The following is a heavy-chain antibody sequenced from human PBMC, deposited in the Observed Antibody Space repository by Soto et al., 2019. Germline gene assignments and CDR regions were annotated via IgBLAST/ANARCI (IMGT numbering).Heavy chain of an antibody. Sequence: QVQLVESGGGLVKHGGSLRLSCAASGFTFSDYYMSWIGQAPGKGMEWVSYISSSGSTIYYADSVKGRFTISRDNAKNSLYLQMNSLRAEDTAVYYCARCSGGSSYLNWFDPWGQRTLVTVSS. J-gene: IGHJ5*02. CDR2: ISSSGSTI. D-gene: IGHD2-15*01. CDR3: ARCSGGSSYLNWFDP. V-gene: IGHV3-11*01. CDR1: GFTFSDYY.